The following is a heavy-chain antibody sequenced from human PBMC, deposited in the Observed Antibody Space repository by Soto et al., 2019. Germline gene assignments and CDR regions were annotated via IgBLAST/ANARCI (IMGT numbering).Heavy chain of an antibody. D-gene: IGHD1-26*01. Sequence: QVQLQESGPGLVKPSGTLSLTCTVSGASISSTSSGDWWSWVRQPPGKGLEWIGEIHHSGSTNYTPPLKSRVTMSVAKSKNQFSLRLSSVTAADTAVYYCAKMVGATLIDYWGQGTLVTGSS. CDR3: AKMVGATLIDY. CDR1: GASISSTSSGDW. CDR2: IHHSGST. V-gene: IGHV4-4*02. J-gene: IGHJ4*02.